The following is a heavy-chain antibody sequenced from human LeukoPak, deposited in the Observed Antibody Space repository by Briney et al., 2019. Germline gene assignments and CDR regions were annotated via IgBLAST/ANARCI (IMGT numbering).Heavy chain of an antibody. Sequence: ASVKVSCKTSGYTFTSYAMHWVRQAPGQGLEWMGWINAGNGNTKNSQKFQGRVIITMDTSASTAYLELSSLRSEDTAVYYCAGGTVSVYDIISGPNGWGQRTPVSAPS. CDR2: INAGNGNT. CDR1: GYTFTSYA. J-gene: IGHJ4*02. CDR3: AGGTVSVYDIISGPNG. D-gene: IGHD3-9*01. V-gene: IGHV1-3*01.